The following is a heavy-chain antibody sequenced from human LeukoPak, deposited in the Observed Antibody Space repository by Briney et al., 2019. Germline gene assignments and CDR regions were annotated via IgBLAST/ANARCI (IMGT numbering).Heavy chain of an antibody. J-gene: IGHJ5*02. V-gene: IGHV3-74*01. CDR1: GFTFSNYW. CDR3: ARDLGQYYDTSDNWFDP. Sequence: GGSLRLSCAASGFTFSNYWMHWVRQAPGKGLVWVSRINSDGINTSYADSVKGRFTISRDNAKNTLNLQMNSLRAEDTAVYYCARDLGQYYDTSDNWFDPRGQGTLVTVSS. D-gene: IGHD3-22*01. CDR2: INSDGINT.